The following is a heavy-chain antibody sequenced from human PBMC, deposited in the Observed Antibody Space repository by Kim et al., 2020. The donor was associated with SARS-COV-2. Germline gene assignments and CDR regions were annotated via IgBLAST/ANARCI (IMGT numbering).Heavy chain of an antibody. Sequence: GGSLRLSCAASGFDFSSYNMNWVRQAPGKGPEWVSSISIYSRYIYYADSVKGRFTISRDNAESSLSLQMIGLRAEDTAVYYCARDRGPSAYAVYFDLWGPGALVTVSS. J-gene: IGHJ4*02. V-gene: IGHV3-21*01. D-gene: IGHD5-12*01. CDR3: ARDRGPSAYAVYFDL. CDR1: GFDFSSYN. CDR2: ISIYSRYI.